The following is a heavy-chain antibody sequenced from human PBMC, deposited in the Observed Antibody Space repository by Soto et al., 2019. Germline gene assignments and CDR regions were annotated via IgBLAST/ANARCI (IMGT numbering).Heavy chain of an antibody. J-gene: IGHJ4*02. CDR3: ARVGAYFGEFDYFDY. V-gene: IGHV3-21*01. Sequence: EVQLVESGGGLVKPGGSLRLSCAASGFTFSCYSMNWVRQAPGKGLEWVSSISRNSDYIYYSDSVKGRFIISRDNARTSLYLHMNSLRAEDTAVYYCARVGAYFGEFDYFDYWGQGALVTVSS. CDR1: GFTFSCYS. CDR2: ISRNSDYI. D-gene: IGHD3-10*01.